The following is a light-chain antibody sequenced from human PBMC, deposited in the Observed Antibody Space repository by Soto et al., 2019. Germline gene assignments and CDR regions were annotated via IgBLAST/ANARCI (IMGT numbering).Light chain of an antibody. Sequence: EIVLTQSPGTLSLSPGERATLSCRASQSVSSSSLAWYQQKPGQAPRLLIYGASSRAAGFPDRFSGSGSGTDFTLASSRLEPEDFAVYYCHQYGSSPYTFGQGTKVEIK. J-gene: IGKJ2*01. CDR2: GAS. CDR3: HQYGSSPYT. V-gene: IGKV3-20*01. CDR1: QSVSSSS.